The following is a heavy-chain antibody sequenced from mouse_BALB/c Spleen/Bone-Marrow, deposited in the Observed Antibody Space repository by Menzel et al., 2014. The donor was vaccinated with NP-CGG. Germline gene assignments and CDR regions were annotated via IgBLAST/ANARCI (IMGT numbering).Heavy chain of an antibody. J-gene: IGHJ2*01. Sequence: VKLMESGAELVRPGSSVKISCKASGYAFSVYWMNWVKQRPGQGLEWIGQIYPGDGDTNYNGKFKGRATLTADKSSNTAYMQLSNLTSEDSAVYFCARGGISVDYWGQGTTLTVSS. V-gene: IGHV1-80*01. CDR2: IYPGDGDT. CDR3: ARGGISVDY. CDR1: GYAFSVYW.